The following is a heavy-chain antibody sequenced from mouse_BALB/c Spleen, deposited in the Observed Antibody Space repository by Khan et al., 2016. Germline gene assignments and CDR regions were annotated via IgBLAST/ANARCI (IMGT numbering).Heavy chain of an antibody. CDR3: ARVYNYGSPYFDY. Sequence: EVQLVESGGGLVQPGGSLKLSCAASGYTFSNYGMSWVRQTPDKRLELVATINRNGGNTYYPDSVKGRFTFTRDNSYNTPYLQLSSLKSEDTAMYFCARVYNYGSPYFDYWGEGTTLTVSS. D-gene: IGHD1-1*01. CDR1: GYTFSNYG. CDR2: INRNGGNT. V-gene: IGHV5-6-3*01. J-gene: IGHJ2*01.